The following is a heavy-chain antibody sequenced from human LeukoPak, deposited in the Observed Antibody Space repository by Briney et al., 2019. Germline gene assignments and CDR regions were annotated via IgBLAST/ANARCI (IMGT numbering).Heavy chain of an antibody. J-gene: IGHJ4*02. Sequence: ASETLSLTCTVSGDSISSYYWSWIRQPPGKGLEWIGYIYYSGSTNYNPSLKSRVTISVDTSKNQFSLKLSSVTAADAAVYYCARMTAARPFDYWGQGTLVTVSS. CDR1: GDSISSYY. CDR3: ARMTAARPFDY. D-gene: IGHD6-6*01. CDR2: IYYSGST. V-gene: IGHV4-59*01.